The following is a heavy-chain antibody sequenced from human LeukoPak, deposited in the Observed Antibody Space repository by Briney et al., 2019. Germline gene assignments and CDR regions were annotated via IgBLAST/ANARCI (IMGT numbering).Heavy chain of an antibody. CDR1: GLTFSSFW. CDR2: INSVGSST. CDR3: ARERTSGWDAFDF. Sequence: GGSLRLSCAASGLTFSSFWMHWVRQAPGKGLVWVSRINSVGSSTSYADSVKGRFTISRDNAKNTLYLQMNSLRAEDTAVYYCARERTSGWDAFDFWGQGTLVTVSS. V-gene: IGHV3-74*01. D-gene: IGHD6-19*01. J-gene: IGHJ4*02.